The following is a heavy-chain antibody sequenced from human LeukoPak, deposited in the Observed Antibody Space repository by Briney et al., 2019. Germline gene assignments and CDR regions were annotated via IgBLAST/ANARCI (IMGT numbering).Heavy chain of an antibody. Sequence: GGSLRLSCAASGFTFSHYWMTWVRQAPGKGLEWVAQINQDGSEEYYMDSVKARFTISRDNAKNSVFLQMNSLRAEDTAVYYCVRDGGVSGYDLLDYWGQGTLVTVSS. CDR3: VRDGGVSGYDLLDY. CDR1: GFTFSHYW. D-gene: IGHD5-12*01. CDR2: INQDGSEE. J-gene: IGHJ4*02. V-gene: IGHV3-7*01.